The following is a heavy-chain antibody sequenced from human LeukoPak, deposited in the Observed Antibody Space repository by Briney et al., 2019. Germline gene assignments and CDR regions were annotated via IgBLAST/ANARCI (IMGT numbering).Heavy chain of an antibody. V-gene: IGHV4-39*01. CDR3: ARAVAGTYYYMDV. D-gene: IGHD6-19*01. CDR1: GGSISSSSYY. Sequence: SETLSLTCTVSGGSISSSSYYWGWIRQPPGKGLEWIGSIYYSGSTYYNPSLKSRVTISVDTSKNQFSLKLSSVTAADTAVYYCARAVAGTYYYMDVWGKGTTVTISS. CDR2: IYYSGST. J-gene: IGHJ6*03.